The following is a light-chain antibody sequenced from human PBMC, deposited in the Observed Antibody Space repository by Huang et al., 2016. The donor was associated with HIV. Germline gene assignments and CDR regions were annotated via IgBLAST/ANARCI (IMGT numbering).Light chain of an antibody. CDR2: GAS. V-gene: IGKV3D-15*01. Sequence: EIVMTQSPATLSVSPGERATLSCRASQSVSSNLAWYQQKPGQAPRLLIEGASTRATGIPARFSGSGSGTEFTLTISSLQSEDFAVYYCQQYNNWPRTFGQGTKVEIK. J-gene: IGKJ1*01. CDR3: QQYNNWPRT. CDR1: QSVSSN.